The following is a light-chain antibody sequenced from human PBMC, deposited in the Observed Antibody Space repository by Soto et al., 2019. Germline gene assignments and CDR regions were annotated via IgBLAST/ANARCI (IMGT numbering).Light chain of an antibody. Sequence: ALSTTVGDRVTITCLASQSVGSWLAWYQQQPGTAPKLLIYDASNLKSGVPSRFSGSGSGTEFTLTISSLTPDDFGLYIPQEPLFHSPRFGPETEVDIK. V-gene: IGKV1-5*01. J-gene: IGKJ3*01. CDR2: DAS. CDR1: QSVGSW. CDR3: QEPLFHSPR.